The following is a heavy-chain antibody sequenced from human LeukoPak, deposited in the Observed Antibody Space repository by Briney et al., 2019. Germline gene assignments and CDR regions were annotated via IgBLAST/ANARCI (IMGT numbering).Heavy chain of an antibody. J-gene: IGHJ3*02. CDR3: ARDSGSYFGAFDI. CDR2: IYYSGST. D-gene: IGHD1-26*01. Sequence: SETLSLTCTVFGGSISSYYWSWIRQPPGKGLEWIGYIYYSGSTNYNPSLKSRVTISVDTSKNQFSLKLSSVTAADTAVYYCARDSGSYFGAFDIWGQGTMVTVSS. V-gene: IGHV4-59*01. CDR1: GGSISSYY.